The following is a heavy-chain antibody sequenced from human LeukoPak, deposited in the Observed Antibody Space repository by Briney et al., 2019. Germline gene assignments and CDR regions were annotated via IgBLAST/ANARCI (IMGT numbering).Heavy chain of an antibody. V-gene: IGHV3-23*01. CDR3: ANYDYGDYYAFDI. CDR2: ISGSGGST. J-gene: IGHJ3*02. Sequence: GGSLRLSCAASGFTVSSNYMSWVRQAPGKGLEWVSAISGSGGSTYYADSVKGRFTISRDNSKNTLYLQMNSLRAEDTAVYYCANYDYGDYYAFDIWGQGTMVTVSS. D-gene: IGHD4-17*01. CDR1: GFTVSSNY.